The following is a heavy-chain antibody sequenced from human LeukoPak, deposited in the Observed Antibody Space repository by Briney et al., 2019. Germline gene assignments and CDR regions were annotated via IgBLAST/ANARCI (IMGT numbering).Heavy chain of an antibody. CDR2: IYYSGST. D-gene: IGHD5-18*01. V-gene: IGHV4-59*01. Sequence: SETLSLTCAVYGESFSGYYWTWIRQPPGKGLEWIGYIYYSGSTNYNPSLKSRVTISVDTSKNQFSLKLSSVTAADTAVYYCARVTAMAAIDYWGQGTLVTVSS. CDR3: ARVTAMAAIDY. CDR1: GESFSGYY. J-gene: IGHJ4*02.